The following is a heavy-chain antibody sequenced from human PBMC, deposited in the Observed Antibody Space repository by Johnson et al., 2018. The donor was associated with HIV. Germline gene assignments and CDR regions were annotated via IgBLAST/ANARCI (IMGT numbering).Heavy chain of an antibody. CDR3: ARAVRIGVGGTVLWAFDI. J-gene: IGHJ3*02. CDR1: GFTFSRYW. Sequence: EVQLVESGGGVVQPGMSLRLSCAASGFTFSRYWMHWVRQAPGKGLEWVSGINWDGTYTGYVGSVKGRFTISRDNGKNSLYLQMNSLRVEDTALYYCARAVRIGVGGTVLWAFDIWGQGTMVTVSS. V-gene: IGHV3-20*04. D-gene: IGHD6-13*01. CDR2: INWDGTYT.